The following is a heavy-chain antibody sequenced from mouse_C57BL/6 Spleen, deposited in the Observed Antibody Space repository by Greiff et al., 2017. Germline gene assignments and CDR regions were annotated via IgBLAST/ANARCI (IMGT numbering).Heavy chain of an antibody. D-gene: IGHD3-3*01. CDR1: GYTFTDYY. CDR3: ARRAGLGDYFDY. Sequence: EVQLQQSGPELVKPGASVKISCKASGYTFTDYYMNWVKQSHGKSLEWIGDINPNNGGTSYNQKFKGKATLTVDKSSSTAYMELLSLTSEDSAVYYCARRAGLGDYFDYWGQGTTLTVSA. V-gene: IGHV1-26*01. CDR2: INPNNGGT. J-gene: IGHJ2*01.